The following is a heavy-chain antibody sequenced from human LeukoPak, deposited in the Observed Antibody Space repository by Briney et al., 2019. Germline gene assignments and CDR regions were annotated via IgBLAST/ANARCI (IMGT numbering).Heavy chain of an antibody. CDR3: ARATGYYYDSSGYYE. V-gene: IGHV3-23*01. Sequence: GGSLRLSCAGSGFIFSNYAMSWVRQAPGKGLEWVSGIKGNGFDTYYADSVKGRFTVSRDNSKNTLSLQMNSLSAEDTAVYYCARATGYYYDSSGYYEWGQGTLVTVSS. CDR2: IKGNGFDT. J-gene: IGHJ4*02. CDR1: GFIFSNYA. D-gene: IGHD3-22*01.